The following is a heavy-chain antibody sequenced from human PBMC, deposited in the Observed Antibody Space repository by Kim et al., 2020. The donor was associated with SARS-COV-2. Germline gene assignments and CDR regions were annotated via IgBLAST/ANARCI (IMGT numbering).Heavy chain of an antibody. CDR3: AGDPGYYYDSSGYKYYGMDV. D-gene: IGHD3-22*01. V-gene: IGHV1-69*13. CDR1: GGTFSSYA. Sequence: SVKVSCKASGGTFSSYAISWVRQAPGQGLDWMGGIIPMFGSAKYAPKFQGRVKIIADESTSTAYMELSSLRSEDTAVYYCAGDPGYYYDSSGYKYYGMDVGGQGTTLTVSS. CDR2: IIPMFGSA. J-gene: IGHJ6*02.